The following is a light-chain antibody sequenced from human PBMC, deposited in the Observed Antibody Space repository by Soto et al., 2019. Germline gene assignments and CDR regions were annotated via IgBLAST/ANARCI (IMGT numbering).Light chain of an antibody. J-gene: IGLJ1*01. V-gene: IGLV2-14*01. CDR1: SSDIGTFDY. CDR3: SSYSTGSTLYV. Sequence: QSVLTQPASVSGSPGQSITFSCTGTSSDIGTFDYVSWYQHHPGKAPKLMIYEVSNRPSGVSNRFSGSKSGNTASLTISGLQAEDEADYYCSSYSTGSTLYVFGTGTKV. CDR2: EVS.